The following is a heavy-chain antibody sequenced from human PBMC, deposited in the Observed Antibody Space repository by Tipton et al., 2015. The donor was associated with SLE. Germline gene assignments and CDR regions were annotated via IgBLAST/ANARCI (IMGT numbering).Heavy chain of an antibody. CDR3: VTGDLWTNRLSSPMFDY. J-gene: IGHJ4*02. V-gene: IGHV1-2*02. CDR2: INSDGGAT. Sequence: QLVQSGAEVKKPGSSVKVSCKASGGTFSNYAISWVRQAPGQPLEWMGWINSDGGATPYAQKFQGRVPMTRARSISTAYMELTSLHSDDTAVYFCVTGDLWTNRLSSPMFDYWGQGTLITVSS. D-gene: IGHD3/OR15-3a*01. CDR1: GGTFSNYA.